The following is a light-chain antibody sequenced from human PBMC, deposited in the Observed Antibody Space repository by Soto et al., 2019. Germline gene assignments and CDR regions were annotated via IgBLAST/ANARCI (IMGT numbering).Light chain of an antibody. Sequence: DIQMTQSPSSLSASVGDRVTITCRASQSISSYLNWYQQKPGKAPKVLIYAASTLQSGVPSRFSGSGSGTDFTLTISSLQPEDFAAYYCQQSYSTPPYTFGQGTKLEIK. CDR3: QQSYSTPPYT. CDR1: QSISSY. J-gene: IGKJ2*01. V-gene: IGKV1-39*01. CDR2: AAS.